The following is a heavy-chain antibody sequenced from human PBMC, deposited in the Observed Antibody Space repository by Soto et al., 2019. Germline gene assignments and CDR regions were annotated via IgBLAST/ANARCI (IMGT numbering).Heavy chain of an antibody. J-gene: IGHJ4*02. CDR3: ARSKDSDDIDFKIGF. Sequence: QVQLVESGGGVVQPGRSLRLSCAASGFTFSSYGMHWVRQAPGKGLEWVAVISVDGSDKYYGDSVKGRFTVSRDNSKNTLYVQMNSLRAEDTVVYYCARSKDSDDIDFKIGFWGQGTLVTVSS. V-gene: IGHV3-30*03. D-gene: IGHD3-3*01. CDR1: GFTFSSYG. CDR2: ISVDGSDK.